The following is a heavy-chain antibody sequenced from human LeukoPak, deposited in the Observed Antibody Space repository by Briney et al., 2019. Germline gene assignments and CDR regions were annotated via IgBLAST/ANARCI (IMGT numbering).Heavy chain of an antibody. CDR1: GFTSTNYA. CDR3: AKGAYDYIEIGYFDS. D-gene: IGHD5-12*01. Sequence: GGSLRLSCAASGFTSTNYAMNWVRQAPGKGLEWVSVLIGSSGSTDYADSVKGRFTISRDNSKNTLFLQMNSLRAEDTAIYYCAKGAYDYIEIGYFDSWGQGTLVTVYS. V-gene: IGHV3-23*01. J-gene: IGHJ4*02. CDR2: LIGSSGST.